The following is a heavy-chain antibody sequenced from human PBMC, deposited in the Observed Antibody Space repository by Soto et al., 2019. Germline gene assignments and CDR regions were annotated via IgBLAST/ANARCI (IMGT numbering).Heavy chain of an antibody. D-gene: IGHD4-17*01. Sequence: SETLSLTCSVSGGSINRNYYYWSWVRQRPGKGLKWFGYSLHTGSTHCNPSFKSRLTISVDTSKDQFSLRLTSMAAADMALYYCARNGSPKDYGGNTACDIWGQGTLVTVSS. CDR2: SLHTGST. CDR1: GGSINRNYYY. J-gene: IGHJ3*02. CDR3: ARNGSPKDYGGNTACDI. V-gene: IGHV4-31*03.